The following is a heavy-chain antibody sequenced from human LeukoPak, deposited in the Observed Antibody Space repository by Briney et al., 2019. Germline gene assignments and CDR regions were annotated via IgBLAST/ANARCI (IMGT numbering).Heavy chain of an antibody. CDR2: ISYDGSNK. J-gene: IGHJ4*02. V-gene: IGHV3-30-3*01. CDR1: GFTFSSYA. D-gene: IGHD6-13*01. Sequence: GGSLRLSCAASGFTFSSYAMHWVRQAPGKGLEWVAVISYDGSNKYYADFVKGRFTISRDNSKNTLYLQMNSLRAEDTAVYYCARPPTRSSSEYYFDYWGQGTLVTVSS. CDR3: ARPPTRSSSEYYFDY.